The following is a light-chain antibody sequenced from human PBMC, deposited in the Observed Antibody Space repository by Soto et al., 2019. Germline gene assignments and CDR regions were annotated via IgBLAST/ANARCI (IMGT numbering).Light chain of an antibody. V-gene: IGKV1-33*01. CDR3: QQYKDYET. CDR2: DAS. CDR1: HDINTY. J-gene: IGKJ1*01. Sequence: DIQLTQSQSSLSASVGDRVTITCQASHDINTYLHWYQQKLGKAPKLLIHDASNLETGVPSRFSGSGSGTEFTLTITSLQPDDFATYYGQQYKDYETFGQGTKVDIK.